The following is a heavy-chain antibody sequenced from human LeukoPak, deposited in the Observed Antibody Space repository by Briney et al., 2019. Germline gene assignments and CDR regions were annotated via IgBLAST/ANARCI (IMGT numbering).Heavy chain of an antibody. V-gene: IGHV4-39*07. CDR1: GGSISSRTYY. CDR2: INYSGQL. CDR3: ARDFGDWRTDY. Sequence: SETLSLTCTVSGGSISSRTYYWAWIRQPPGKGLEWIGSINYSGQLTFNPSLKSRVTVSLDTSRNQFSPTLGSVTAADTAVYYCARDFGDWRTDYWGQGTLVTVSS. J-gene: IGHJ4*02. D-gene: IGHD2-21*02.